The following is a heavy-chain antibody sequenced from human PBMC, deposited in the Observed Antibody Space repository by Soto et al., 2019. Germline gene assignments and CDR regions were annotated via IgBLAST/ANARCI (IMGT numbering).Heavy chain of an antibody. Sequence: QVQLQQWGAGLLKPSETLSLTCAVYGGSFSGYYWSWIRQPPGKGLEWIGEINHSGSTNYNPSLKSRVTISVDTSKNQFSLKLSSVTAADTAVYYCARPGNYDYVWGSYRSVYFDYWGQGTLVTVSS. V-gene: IGHV4-34*01. J-gene: IGHJ4*02. CDR2: INHSGST. CDR1: GGSFSGYY. D-gene: IGHD3-16*02. CDR3: ARPGNYDYVWGSYRSVYFDY.